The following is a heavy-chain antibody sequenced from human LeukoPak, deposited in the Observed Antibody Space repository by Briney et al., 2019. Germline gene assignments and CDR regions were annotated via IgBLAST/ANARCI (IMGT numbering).Heavy chain of an antibody. CDR2: ISGSGGST. J-gene: IGHJ5*02. CDR3: AKDCSGGSCYRNWFDP. D-gene: IGHD2-15*01. V-gene: IGHV3-23*01. CDR1: GFTFSSYA. Sequence: GGSLRLSCAASGFTFSSYAMSWVRQAPGKGLEWVSSISGSGGSTYYADSVKGRFTISRDNSKNTLYLQMNSLRAEDTAVYYCAKDCSGGSCYRNWFDPWGQGTLVTVSS.